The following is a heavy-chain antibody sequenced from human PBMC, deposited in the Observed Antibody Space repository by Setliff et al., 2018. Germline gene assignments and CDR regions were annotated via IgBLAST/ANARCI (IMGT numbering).Heavy chain of an antibody. D-gene: IGHD3-3*01. CDR1: GDSISSRPFY. J-gene: IGHJ6*03. Sequence: LSETLSLTCTVSGDSISSRPFYWGWFRQPAGKELEWIGQIYTSWSAIYNPSLKSRVTILLDTSKNQFSLTLTSVTAADTAVYYCARMTGFQYIDVWGKGTTVTVSS. CDR2: IYTSWSA. CDR3: ARMTGFQYIDV. V-gene: IGHV4-61*09.